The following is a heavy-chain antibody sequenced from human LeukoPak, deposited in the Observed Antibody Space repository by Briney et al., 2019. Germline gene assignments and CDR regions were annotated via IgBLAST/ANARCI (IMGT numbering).Heavy chain of an antibody. V-gene: IGHV3-9*01. CDR1: GFTFDDYA. D-gene: IGHD6-19*01. CDR2: ISWNSGSI. J-gene: IGHJ4*02. Sequence: GRSLRLSCAASGFTFDDYAMHWVRQAPGKGLEWVSGISWNSGSIGYADSVKGRFTISRDNAKNSLYLQMNSLRAEDTALYYCAKDMSRIAVADIDYWGQGTLVTVSS. CDR3: AKDMSRIAVADIDY.